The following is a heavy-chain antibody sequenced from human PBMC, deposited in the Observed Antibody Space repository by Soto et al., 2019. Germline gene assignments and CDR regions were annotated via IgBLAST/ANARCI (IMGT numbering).Heavy chain of an antibody. J-gene: IGHJ6*03. CDR2: INAGNGNT. Sequence: GASVKVSCKASGYTFTSYAMHWVRQAPGQRLEWMGWINAGNGNTKYSQKFRGRVTITRDTSASTAYMELSSLRSEDTAVYYCARVISVWTGDSMASDYMDVWGKGTTFTVSS. CDR1: GYTFTSYA. V-gene: IGHV1-3*01. D-gene: IGHD2-21*01. CDR3: ARVISVWTGDSMASDYMDV.